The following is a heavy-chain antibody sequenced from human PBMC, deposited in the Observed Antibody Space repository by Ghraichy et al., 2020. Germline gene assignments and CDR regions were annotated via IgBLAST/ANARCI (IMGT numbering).Heavy chain of an antibody. CDR3: AKEGRGITMVQGVIISSFDY. V-gene: IGHV3-23*01. J-gene: IGHJ4*02. D-gene: IGHD3-10*01. CDR1: GFTFSSYA. Sequence: GGSLRLSCAASGFTFSSYAMSWVRQAPGKGLEWVSAISGSGGSTYYADSVKGRFTISRDNSKNTLYLQMNSLRAEDTAVYYCAKEGRGITMVQGVIISSFDYWGQGTLVTVSS. CDR2: ISGSGGST.